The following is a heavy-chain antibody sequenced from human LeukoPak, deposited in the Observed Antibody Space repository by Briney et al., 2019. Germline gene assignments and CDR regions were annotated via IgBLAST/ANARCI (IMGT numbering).Heavy chain of an antibody. V-gene: IGHV4-39*07. J-gene: IGHJ6*02. Sequence: SETLSLTCTVSGGSISSSSYYWGWIRQPPGKGLEWIGSIYYSGSTYYNPSLKSRVTISVDTSKNQFSLRLSSVTAADTALYYCARDRGLWYYGMDVWGQGTTVTVSS. CDR1: GGSISSSSYY. CDR3: ARDRGLWYYGMDV. CDR2: IYYSGST. D-gene: IGHD5-18*01.